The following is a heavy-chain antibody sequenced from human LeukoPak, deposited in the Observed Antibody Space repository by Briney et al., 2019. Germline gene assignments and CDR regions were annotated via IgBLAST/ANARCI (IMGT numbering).Heavy chain of an antibody. CDR2: IWHDGSNK. V-gene: IGHV3-33*01. Sequence: GRSLRLSCAASGFTFSSYGMHWVRQAPGRGPEWVAIIWHDGSNKYYADSVKGRFTISRDNSKNTLDLQMNSLRAEDTAVYYCARDRSSGAFDYWGQGTLVTVSS. CDR3: ARDRSSGAFDY. D-gene: IGHD2-15*01. J-gene: IGHJ4*02. CDR1: GFTFSSYG.